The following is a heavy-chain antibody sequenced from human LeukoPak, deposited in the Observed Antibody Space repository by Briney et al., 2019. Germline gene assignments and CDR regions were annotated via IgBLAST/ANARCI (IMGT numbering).Heavy chain of an antibody. D-gene: IGHD3-22*01. J-gene: IGHJ4*02. CDR2: IWSDGSNK. Sequence: GGSLRLSCAASGFPFSSYGMHWVRQAPGKGLEWVAVIWSDGSNKYYADSVKGRFTISRDNSKNTLYLQMNSLRAEDTAVYYCARDPNDSLFDYWGQGTLVTVSS. V-gene: IGHV3-33*01. CDR3: ARDPNDSLFDY. CDR1: GFPFSSYG.